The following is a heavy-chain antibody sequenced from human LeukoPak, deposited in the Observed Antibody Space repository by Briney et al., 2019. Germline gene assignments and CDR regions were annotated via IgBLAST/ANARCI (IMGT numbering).Heavy chain of an antibody. CDR2: ICSNGGST. CDR1: GFTFSSYA. D-gene: IGHD3-16*02. CDR3: ARGMITFGGVIVHNWFDP. J-gene: IGHJ5*02. Sequence: GGSLRLSCAASGFTFSSYAMHWVRQAPGKGLEYVSAICSNGGSTYYASSVKGRVTISRDNSKNTLYLQMGSLRAEDMAVYYCARGMITFGGVIVHNWFDPWGQGTLVTVSS. V-gene: IGHV3-64*01.